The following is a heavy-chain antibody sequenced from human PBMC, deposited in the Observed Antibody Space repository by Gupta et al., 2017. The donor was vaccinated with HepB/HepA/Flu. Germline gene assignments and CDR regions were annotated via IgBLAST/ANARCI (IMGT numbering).Heavy chain of an antibody. CDR2: ISYDRNNK. D-gene: IGHD5-18*01. Sequence: QVQLVESGGGVVQPGRSLRLSCTASRFTFRNYAIHWVRQAPGKGLEWVADISYDRNNKYYADAVKGRFTVSRDNSKNTVFLQMKSLKPEDTTVYCCARRGYSYGPFDYWGQGTLVTVSS. CDR3: ARRGYSYGPFDY. V-gene: IGHV3-30-3*01. CDR1: RFTFRNYA. J-gene: IGHJ4*02.